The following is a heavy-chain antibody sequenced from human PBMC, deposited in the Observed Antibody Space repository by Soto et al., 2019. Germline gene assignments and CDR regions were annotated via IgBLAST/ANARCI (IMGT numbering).Heavy chain of an antibody. CDR1: GYTFTNFG. D-gene: IGHD3-16*01. CDR2: ISAYNGNT. V-gene: IGHV1-18*01. Sequence: QVQLVQSGAEVKKPGASVKVSCKASGYTFTNFGISWVRQAPGQGLEWMGWISAYNGNTNYAQKFQGRVTMTTDTSTSTVYMELRILSSDETAVDYCARGGPPIDYWGQGTLGTVSS. J-gene: IGHJ4*02. CDR3: ARGGPPIDY.